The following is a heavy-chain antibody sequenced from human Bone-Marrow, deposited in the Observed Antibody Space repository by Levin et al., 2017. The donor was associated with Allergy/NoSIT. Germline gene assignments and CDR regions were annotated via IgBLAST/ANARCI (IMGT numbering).Heavy chain of an antibody. J-gene: IGHJ4*02. CDR3: AKDEGPFSSSFAFDC. V-gene: IGHV3-21*01. CDR1: GFHFASYG. D-gene: IGHD2-2*01. Sequence: LSLTCAASGFHFASYGMNWVRPAPGKGLEWVSSISGTGRHIYLADSLKGRFTISRDNAKNSLSLQMNNLRVEDTAVFYCAKDEGPFSSSFAFDCWGQGALVTVSS. CDR2: ISGTGRHI.